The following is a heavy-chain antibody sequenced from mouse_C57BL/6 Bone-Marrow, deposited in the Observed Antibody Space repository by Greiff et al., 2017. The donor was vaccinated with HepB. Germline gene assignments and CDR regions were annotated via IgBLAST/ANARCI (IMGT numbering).Heavy chain of an antibody. CDR3: ARSYYGYFDV. CDR2: IDPSDSYT. CDR1: GYTFTSYW. Sequence: QVQLKQPGAELVRPGTSVKLSCKASGYTFTSYWMHWVKQRPGQGLEWIGVIDPSDSYTNYNQKFKGKATLTVDTSSSTAYMQLSSLTSEDSAVYYCARSYYGYFDVWGTGTTVTVSS. J-gene: IGHJ1*03. V-gene: IGHV1-59*01.